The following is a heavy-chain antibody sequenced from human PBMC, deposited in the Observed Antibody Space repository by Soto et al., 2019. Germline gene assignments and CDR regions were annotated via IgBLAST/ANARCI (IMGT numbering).Heavy chain of an antibody. CDR1: GYTFATST. J-gene: IGHJ4*02. CDR3: AIADYGDDDY. D-gene: IGHD4-17*01. Sequence: QLQLVQSGPEAKKPGASVKVSCKASGYTFATSTISWLRQAPEQGTEWMGWIKAYSGNTNYAQKLQGRLTTTSDTATSPAYMELRSLTTGDTSIYYCAIADYGDDDYWGQGTLVTVSS. CDR2: IKAYSGNT. V-gene: IGHV1-18*01.